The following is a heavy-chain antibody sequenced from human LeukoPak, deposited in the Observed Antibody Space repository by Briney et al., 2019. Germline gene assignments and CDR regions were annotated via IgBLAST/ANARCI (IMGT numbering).Heavy chain of an antibody. V-gene: IGHV1-8*01. CDR1: GYTYTSYD. J-gene: IGHJ4*02. Sequence: ASVKVSCKASGYTYTSYDINWVRQATGQGLEWMGWMNPNSGNTGYAQKFQGRVTMTRNTSISTAYMELSSLRSEDTAVYYCARGRQVGATVPFDYWGQGTLVTVSS. CDR3: ARGRQVGATVPFDY. CDR2: MNPNSGNT. D-gene: IGHD1-26*01.